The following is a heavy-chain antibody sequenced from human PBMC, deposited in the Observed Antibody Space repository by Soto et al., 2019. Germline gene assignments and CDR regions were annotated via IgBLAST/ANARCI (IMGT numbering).Heavy chain of an antibody. D-gene: IGHD1-7*01. CDR3: ANQYVPFKLYFDY. CDR1: GFTFSSYA. CDR2: ISGSGGST. J-gene: IGHJ4*02. V-gene: IGHV3-23*01. Sequence: GGSLRLSCAASGFTFSSYAMSWVRQAPGKGLEWVSAISGSGGSTYYADSVKGRFTISRDNSKNTLYLKMNSLRAEDTAVYYCANQYVPFKLYFDYWGQGTLVTVSS.